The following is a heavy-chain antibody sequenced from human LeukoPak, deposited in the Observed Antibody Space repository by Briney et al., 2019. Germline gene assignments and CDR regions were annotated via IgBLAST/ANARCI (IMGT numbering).Heavy chain of an antibody. V-gene: IGHV3-23*01. CDR3: AKAHDYGVRSLDY. Sequence: GGSLRLSCAASGFTFSSYGMSWVRQAPGKGLEWVSAISGSGGSTYYADSVKGRFTISRDNSKNTLYLQMNSLRAEDTAVYHCAKAHDYGVRSLDYWGQGTLVTVSS. CDR1: GFTFSSYG. D-gene: IGHD4-17*01. CDR2: ISGSGGST. J-gene: IGHJ4*02.